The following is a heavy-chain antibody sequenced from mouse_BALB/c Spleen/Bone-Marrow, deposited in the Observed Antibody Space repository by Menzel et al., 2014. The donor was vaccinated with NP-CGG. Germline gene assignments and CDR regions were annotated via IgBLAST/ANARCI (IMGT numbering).Heavy chain of an antibody. CDR2: IYPGDGST. J-gene: IGHJ3*01. D-gene: IGHD1-1*01. CDR1: GYTFTSYY. V-gene: IGHV1S56*01. CDR3: ARGDYYYGSSRAWFAY. Sequence: LQESGPELVKPGASVKMSCKASGYTFTSYYIHWVKQRPGQGLEWIGWIYPGDGSTKYNEEFKGKTTLTADKSSSTAYMLLSSLTSEDSAIYFCARGDYYYGSSRAWFAYWGQGTLVTVSA.